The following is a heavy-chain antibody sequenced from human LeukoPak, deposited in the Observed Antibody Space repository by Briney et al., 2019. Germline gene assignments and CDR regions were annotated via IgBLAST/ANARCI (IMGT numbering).Heavy chain of an antibody. V-gene: IGHV1-69*13. Sequence: ASVKVSCKASGGTFSSYAISWVRQAPGQGLEWMGGITPIFGTANYAQKFQGRVTITADGSTSTAYMEQSSLRSEDTAVYYCARGYSYGYFAYWGQGTLVTVSS. D-gene: IGHD5-18*01. CDR3: ARGYSYGYFAY. J-gene: IGHJ4*02. CDR2: ITPIFGTA. CDR1: GGTFSSYA.